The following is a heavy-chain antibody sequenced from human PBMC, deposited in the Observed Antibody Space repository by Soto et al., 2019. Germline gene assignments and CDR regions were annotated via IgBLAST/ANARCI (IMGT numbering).Heavy chain of an antibody. V-gene: IGHV2-5*02. CDR3: AHIVSGGYNRGWYGFFYAS. D-gene: IGHD6-19*01. CDR2: IYWDDDK. CDR1: GFSLSTTGVG. Sequence: QITLKESGPTLVKPTETLTLTCSFSGFSLSTTGVGVGWIRQPPGKALEWLALIYWDDDKRYSPSLQSGLTITKDTSKNQVVLRMTDVGPADTATYYCAHIVSGGYNRGWYGFFYASWGQGTLVTVSS. J-gene: IGHJ4*02.